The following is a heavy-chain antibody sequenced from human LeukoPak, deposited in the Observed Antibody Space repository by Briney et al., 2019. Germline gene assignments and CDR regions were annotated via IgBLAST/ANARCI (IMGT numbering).Heavy chain of an antibody. CDR1: GYIFTGYY. D-gene: IGHD3-10*01. CDR3: ARGGSRWFGEFTFDY. CDR2: INPSGGST. Sequence: ASVKVSCKTSGYIFTGYYMHWVRQAPGQGLEWMGIINPSGGSTSYAQKFQGRVTMTRDTSTSTVYMELSSLRSEDTAVYYCARGGSRWFGEFTFDYWGQGTLVTVSS. V-gene: IGHV1-46*01. J-gene: IGHJ4*02.